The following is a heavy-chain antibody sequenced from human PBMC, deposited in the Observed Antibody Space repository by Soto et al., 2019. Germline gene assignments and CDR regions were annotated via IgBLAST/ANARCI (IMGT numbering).Heavy chain of an antibody. CDR2: INPATGAA. D-gene: IGHD3-3*01. J-gene: IGHJ3*02. CDR1: GYPVTAYY. V-gene: IGHV1-2*02. CDR3: ARGGGVGVAGSAAFDM. Sequence: QLHLVQSGAVVKKPGASVTVSCSASGYPVTAYYMHWVRQAPGRGLEWMGGINPATGAAKYTQTFQGRVTMTRDTSTGTGFMELSGLASGGTAGFFCARGGGVGVAGSAAFDMWGQGTLVTVSS.